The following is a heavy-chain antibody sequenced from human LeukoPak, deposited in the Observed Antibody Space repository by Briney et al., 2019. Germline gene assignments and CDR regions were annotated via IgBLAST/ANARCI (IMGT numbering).Heavy chain of an antibody. CDR3: ARQIAAAAGSHP. CDR1: GGSISSYY. J-gene: IGHJ5*02. V-gene: IGHV4-59*01. D-gene: IGHD6-13*01. CDR2: IYYSGST. Sequence: SKTLSLTCTVSGGSISSYYWSWIRQPPGKGLEWIGYIYYSGSTNYNPSLKSRVTISVDTSKNQFSLKLSSVTAADTAVYYCARQIAAAAGSHPGGQGPLVTVSS.